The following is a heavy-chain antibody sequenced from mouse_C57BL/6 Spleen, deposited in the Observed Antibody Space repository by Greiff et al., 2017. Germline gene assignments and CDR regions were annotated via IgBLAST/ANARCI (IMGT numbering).Heavy chain of an antibody. J-gene: IGHJ4*01. V-gene: IGHV1-59*01. CDR2: IDPSDSYT. D-gene: IGHD2-1*01. CDR3: ARKGYYGNYGAMDY. CDR1: GYTFTSYW. Sequence: VQLQQPGAELVRPGTSVKLSCKASGYTFTSYWMHWVKQRPGQGLEWIGVIDPSDSYTNYNQKFKGKATLTVDTSSSTAYMQLSSLTSEDSAVYYCARKGYYGNYGAMDYWGQGTSVTVSS.